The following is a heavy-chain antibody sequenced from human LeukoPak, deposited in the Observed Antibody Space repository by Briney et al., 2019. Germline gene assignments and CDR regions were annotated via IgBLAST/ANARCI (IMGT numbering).Heavy chain of an antibody. Sequence: GGSLRLSCGVSGVTFSSHGMNWVRQAPGKGLEWVSAITGSGDRTYYTDSVRGRFTVSRDNSKNTLYLQMNGLRAEDTAVYYCAKRGEDPVDLDYWGQGTLVTISS. D-gene: IGHD3-16*01. CDR2: ITGSGDRT. CDR1: GVTFSSHG. J-gene: IGHJ4*02. CDR3: AKRGEDPVDLDY. V-gene: IGHV3-23*01.